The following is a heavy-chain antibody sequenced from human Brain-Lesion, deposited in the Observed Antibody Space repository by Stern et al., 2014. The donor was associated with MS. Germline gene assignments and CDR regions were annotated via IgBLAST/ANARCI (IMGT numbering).Heavy chain of an antibody. CDR3: ARDQRGITIFGVVTDYYYLGMDV. J-gene: IGHJ6*02. V-gene: IGHV1-2*02. CDR2: LNPNTGGP. D-gene: IGHD3-3*01. Sequence: VQLVQSGAEVKKPGASVKVSCKTSGYIFTGYYIHWVRQAPGKGLEWMAWLNPNTGGPKYAQKFQGRVTMSRDTSISTAYVELSSLTSDDTAVYYCARDQRGITIFGVVTDYYYLGMDVWGQGTTVTVSS. CDR1: GYIFTGYY.